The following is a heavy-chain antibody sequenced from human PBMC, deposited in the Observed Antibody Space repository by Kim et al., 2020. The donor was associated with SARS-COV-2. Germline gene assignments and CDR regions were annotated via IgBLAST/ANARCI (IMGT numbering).Heavy chain of an antibody. Sequence: SETLSLTCAVSGGSISSSNWWSWVRQPPGKGLEWIGEIYHSGSTNYNQSLQSRVTISVDQSKNQFSLKLSSVTAADTAVYYCARVNSSGWYGRNYYGMDVWGQGTTVTVAS. CDR2: IYHSGST. D-gene: IGHD6-19*01. V-gene: IGHV4-4*02. CDR3: ARVNSSGWYGRNYYGMDV. CDR1: GGSISSSNW. J-gene: IGHJ6*02.